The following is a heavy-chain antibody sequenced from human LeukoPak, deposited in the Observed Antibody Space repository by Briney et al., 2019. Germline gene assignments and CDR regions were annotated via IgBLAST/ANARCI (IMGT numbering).Heavy chain of an antibody. CDR1: GFTFRNYW. CDR3: ARGGYHHGFDI. J-gene: IGHJ3*02. CDR2: IHNDDSDR. Sequence: GGSLRLSCAASGFTFRNYWIHWVRQAPGKGLVWISRIHNDDSDRIYADSVKGRFTISRDNARITVHLQMNSLRAEDTAVYYCARGGYHHGFDIWGQGTMVTVSS. V-gene: IGHV3-74*01. D-gene: IGHD5-18*01.